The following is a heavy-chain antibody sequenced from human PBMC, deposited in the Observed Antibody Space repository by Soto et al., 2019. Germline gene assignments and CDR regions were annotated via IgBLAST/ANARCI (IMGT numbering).Heavy chain of an antibody. D-gene: IGHD2-2*01. CDR3: ARDREDSTLSYYYYYGMDV. J-gene: IGHJ6*02. CDR2: IYYSGST. Sequence: QVQLQESGPGLVKPSETLSLTCTVSGGSISSYYWSWIRQPPGKGLEWIGYIYYSGSTNYNPSLKSRVTISVDTSKNQFSLKLSSVTAADTAVYYCARDREDSTLSYYYYYGMDVWGQGTTVTVSS. V-gene: IGHV4-59*01. CDR1: GGSISSYY.